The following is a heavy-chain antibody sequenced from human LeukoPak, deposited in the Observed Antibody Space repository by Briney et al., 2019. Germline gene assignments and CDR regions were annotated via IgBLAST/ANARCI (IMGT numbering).Heavy chain of an antibody. V-gene: IGHV4-59*01. CDR1: GGSISSYY. CDR2: IYYSGST. Sequence: SETLSLTCTVSGGSISSYYWSWIRQPPGKGLEWIGYIYYSGSTNYNPSLKSRVTISVDTSTNQFSLKLSSVTAADTAVYYCARGKVYYYMDVWGKGTTVTVSS. J-gene: IGHJ6*03. CDR3: ARGKVYYYMDV.